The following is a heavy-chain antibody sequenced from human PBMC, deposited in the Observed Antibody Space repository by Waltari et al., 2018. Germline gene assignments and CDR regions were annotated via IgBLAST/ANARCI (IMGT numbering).Heavy chain of an antibody. CDR2: ISSEGSNQ. CDR3: AKAYGSGPYYYYGMDV. Sequence: QGQLVESGGAVVHPGRSLRLPCTASGFRFSSYGIPWVRQAPARGLEWVALISSEGSNQYYGDSVKGRFTISRDNSKNTLSLEMNSLRPDDTAVYYCAKAYGSGPYYYYGMDVWGHGTTVTVSS. D-gene: IGHD4-17*01. V-gene: IGHV3-30*18. J-gene: IGHJ6*02. CDR1: GFRFSSYG.